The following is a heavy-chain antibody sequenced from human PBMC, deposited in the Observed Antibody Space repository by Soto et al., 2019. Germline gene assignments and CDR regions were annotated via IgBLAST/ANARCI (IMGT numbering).Heavy chain of an antibody. CDR2: IYYSGST. CDR1: GGSISSSSYY. V-gene: IGHV4-39*01. D-gene: IGHD5-12*01. J-gene: IGHJ3*02. CDR3: ARLEYSGYDWDAFDI. Sequence: SETLSLTCTVSGGSISSSSYYWGWIRQPPGKGLEWIGSIYYSGSTYYNPSLKSRVTISVDTSKNQFSLKLSSVTAADTAVYYCARLEYSGYDWDAFDIWGQGTMVTVSS.